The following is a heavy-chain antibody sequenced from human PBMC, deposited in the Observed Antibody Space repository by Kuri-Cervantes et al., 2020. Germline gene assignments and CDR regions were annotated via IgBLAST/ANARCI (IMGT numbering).Heavy chain of an antibody. D-gene: IGHD6-6*01. CDR3: ASTIIAALDY. V-gene: IGHV4-30-2*01. CDR1: GGSISSGGYS. Sequence: SETLSLTWAVSGGSISSGGYSWSWIRQPPGKGLEWIGYIYHIGSTYYNPSLKSRVTISVDRSKNQCSLKLSSVTAADTPVYYCASTIIAALDYWGQGTLVTVSS. J-gene: IGHJ4*02. CDR2: IYHIGST.